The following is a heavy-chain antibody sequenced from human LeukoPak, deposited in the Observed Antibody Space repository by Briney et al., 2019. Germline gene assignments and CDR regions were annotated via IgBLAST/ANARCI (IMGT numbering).Heavy chain of an antibody. CDR3: ASRTYTYDSSGYYRRNYYFDY. CDR2: IIPIFGTT. CDR1: GYTFTNYD. V-gene: IGHV1-69*13. D-gene: IGHD3-22*01. Sequence: SGKVSCKTSGYTFTNYDISWVRQAPGQGLEWMGGIIPIFGTTNYAQKLQGRVTITADESTSTAYMELSSLRSEDTAVYYCASRTYTYDSSGYYRRNYYFDYWGQGTLVTVSS. J-gene: IGHJ4*02.